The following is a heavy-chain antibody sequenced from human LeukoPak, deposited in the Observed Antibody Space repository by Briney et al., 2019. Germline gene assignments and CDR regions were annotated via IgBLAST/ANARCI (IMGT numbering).Heavy chain of an antibody. CDR1: GYTFTGYY. CDR2: INPNSGGT. D-gene: IGHD4-17*01. J-gene: IGHJ4*02. CDR3: ARAHAPLGDYWFGY. Sequence: GASVKVSFKASGYTFTGYYMHWVRQAPGQGLEWMGWINPNSGGTNYAQKFQGRVTMTRDTSISTAYMELSRLRSDDTAAYYCARAHAPLGDYWFGYWGQGTLVTVSS. V-gene: IGHV1-2*02.